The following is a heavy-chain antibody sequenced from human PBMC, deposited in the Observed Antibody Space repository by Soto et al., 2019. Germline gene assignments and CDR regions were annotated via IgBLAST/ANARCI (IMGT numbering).Heavy chain of an antibody. D-gene: IGHD2-15*01. V-gene: IGHV4-39*01. CDR1: GYSVTSSDYY. Sequence: TLSLTCSVSGYSVTSSDYYWAWIRQPPGKGLEWIGSMFYSGLTYYNPSLKSRVTLSVDTSKNQFSVRLNSVTAADTAAYYCAPLSVSLSGPYGIHVWGQGTTVTVSS. CDR2: MFYSGLT. J-gene: IGHJ6*02. CDR3: APLSVSLSGPYGIHV.